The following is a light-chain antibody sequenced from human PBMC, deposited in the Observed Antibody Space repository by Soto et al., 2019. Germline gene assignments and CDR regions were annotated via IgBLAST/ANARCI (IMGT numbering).Light chain of an antibody. CDR2: DVS. CDR1: SSDVGGYNY. V-gene: IGLV2-14*01. Sequence: QSALTQPASVSGSPGQSITISCTGTSSDVGGYNYVSWYQQHPGKAPKLMIYDVSTRPSGVSNRFSGSKSGNTASLTISGLQAEDEADSYCSSYTSSSTNVVFGGGTKLTVL. CDR3: SSYTSSSTNVV. J-gene: IGLJ2*01.